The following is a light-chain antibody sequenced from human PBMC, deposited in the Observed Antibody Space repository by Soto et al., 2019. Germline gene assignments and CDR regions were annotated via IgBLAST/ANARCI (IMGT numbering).Light chain of an antibody. V-gene: IGKV3D-20*02. CDR3: QPRSNWPPIT. CDR2: DAS. CDR1: QRVSSSTY. J-gene: IGKJ5*01. Sequence: EIMLTQSPGTRSLSPGERATLSCRASQRVSSSTYLAWYQQKPAQVPRLPLYDASSRATGIPDRSSGSGSGTDFTLTISSLETEDAAFYACQPRSNWPPITFRPGTRLEI.